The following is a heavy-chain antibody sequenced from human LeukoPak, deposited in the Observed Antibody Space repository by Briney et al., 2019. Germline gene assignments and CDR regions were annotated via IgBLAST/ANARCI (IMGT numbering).Heavy chain of an antibody. CDR3: AKILGRTYYGMDV. J-gene: IGHJ6*02. V-gene: IGHV3-23*01. CDR2: ISGSGGST. Sequence: GGSLRLSCAASGFTFSSYAMSWVRQAPGKGLEWVSAISGSGGSTYYAESVKGRFTISRDNSKNTLYLQMNSLRAEDTAVYYCAKILGRTYYGMDVWGQGTTVTVSS. CDR1: GFTFSSYA. D-gene: IGHD3-16*01.